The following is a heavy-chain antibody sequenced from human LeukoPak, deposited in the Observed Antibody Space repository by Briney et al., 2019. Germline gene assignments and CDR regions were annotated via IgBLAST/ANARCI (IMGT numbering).Heavy chain of an antibody. V-gene: IGHV3-66*01. CDR1: GFTVSSNY. D-gene: IGHD3-10*01. CDR3: ARKNEFPYSYYAMGV. J-gene: IGHJ6*02. Sequence: PGGSLRLSCAASGFTVSSNYMSWVRQAPGKGLEWVSIIYSGGSTYYADSVKGRFTISRDNSKNTLYLQMNSLRAEDTAVYYCARKNEFPYSYYAMGVWGQGTTVTVFS. CDR2: IYSGGST.